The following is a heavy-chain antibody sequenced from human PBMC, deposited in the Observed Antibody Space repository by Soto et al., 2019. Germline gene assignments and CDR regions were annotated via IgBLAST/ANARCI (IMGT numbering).Heavy chain of an antibody. Sequence: SETLSLTCTGSGYSLNNYYWSWFRQPPGQGLECIGYIYYSGSTNYNPSLKSRVTISVETSKNQFSLKLSSVTAADTAVYYCARRYGSVFDYWGQGTLVTVSS. CDR3: ARRYGSVFDY. CDR2: IYYSGST. J-gene: IGHJ4*02. D-gene: IGHD6-19*01. CDR1: GYSLNNYY. V-gene: IGHV4-59*01.